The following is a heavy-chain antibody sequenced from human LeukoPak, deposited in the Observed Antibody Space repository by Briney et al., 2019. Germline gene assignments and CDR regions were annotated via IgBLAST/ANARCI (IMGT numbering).Heavy chain of an antibody. CDR3: AKVPLVTAFKYFDY. V-gene: IGHV3-23*01. D-gene: IGHD2-21*02. CDR2: ISGSGGST. CDR1: GFTFSSYG. J-gene: IGHJ4*02. Sequence: GGSLRLSCAASGFTFSSYGMAWVRQAPGKGLEWVSSISGSGGSTYYADSGKGRFTISRDNSKNTLYLQMNSLRAEDTAVYYCAKVPLVTAFKYFDYWGQGTLVTVSS.